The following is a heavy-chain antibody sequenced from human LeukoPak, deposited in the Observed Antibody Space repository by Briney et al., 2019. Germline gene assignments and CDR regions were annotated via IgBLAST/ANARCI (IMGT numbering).Heavy chain of an antibody. D-gene: IGHD2-21*02. V-gene: IGHV1-18*01. CDR3: ARWTPCGWDCHILDY. Sequence: ASVKVSCKGSGYTFTSYGISWVRQAPGQGLEWMGWISAYNGNTNYAQKLQGRVTMTTDTSTSTAYMELRSLRSDDTAVYYCARWTPCGWDCHILDYWGQGILVTVSS. J-gene: IGHJ4*02. CDR1: GYTFTSYG. CDR2: ISAYNGNT.